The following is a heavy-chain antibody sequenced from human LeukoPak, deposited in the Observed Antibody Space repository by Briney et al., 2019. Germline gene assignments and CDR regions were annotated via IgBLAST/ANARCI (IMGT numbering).Heavy chain of an antibody. D-gene: IGHD5-12*01. V-gene: IGHV1-24*01. J-gene: IGHJ4*02. CDR3: ATRTYSGYDWEFDY. CDR1: GYTLTELS. CDR2: FDPEDGET. Sequence: ASVKVSCKVSGYTLTELSMHWVRQAPGKELEWMGGFDPEDGETIYAQKFQGRVTMTEDTSTDTAYMELSSLRSEDTAVYYCATRTYSGYDWEFDYWGQGTLVTVSS.